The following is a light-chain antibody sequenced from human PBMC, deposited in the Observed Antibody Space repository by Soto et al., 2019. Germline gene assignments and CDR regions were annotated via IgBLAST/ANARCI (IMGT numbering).Light chain of an antibody. CDR1: QGVRSY. Sequence: DIKMNQSPSSLSASVGDRVTITCRASQGVRSYLAWFQQRPGKAPKLLIFGASTLQNGVPARFSGGGFGTEFTLTITSLQPEDFATYYCHQVYTYPRTFGQGTKV. V-gene: IGKV1-9*01. CDR3: HQVYTYPRT. CDR2: GAS. J-gene: IGKJ1*01.